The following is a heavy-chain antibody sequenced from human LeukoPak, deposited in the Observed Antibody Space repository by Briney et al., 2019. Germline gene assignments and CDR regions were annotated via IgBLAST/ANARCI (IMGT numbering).Heavy chain of an antibody. Sequence: GGSLRLSCAASGFTFSSYDMGWVRQAPGKGLEGVSTSGSGGSTYYADSVKGRFTISRDNSKNTLYLQMNSLRDEGTAVYYCAKGGSSGYYNHFDYWGQGTLVTVSS. J-gene: IGHJ4*02. CDR1: GFTFSSYD. CDR2: SGSGGST. D-gene: IGHD3-22*01. CDR3: AKGGSSGYYNHFDY. V-gene: IGHV3-23*01.